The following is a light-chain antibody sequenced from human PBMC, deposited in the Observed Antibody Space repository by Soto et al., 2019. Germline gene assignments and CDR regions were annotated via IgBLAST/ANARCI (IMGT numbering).Light chain of an antibody. Sequence: QSVLTQPPSVSGAPGQRVTISCTGSSSNIGAGYDVHWYQQLPGTAPKVLIYGNNNRPSGVPDRFSGSKSGTSASLAITGLQAEDEADYYCQSYDSSLSEVFGGGTKLTVL. CDR2: GNN. CDR1: SSNIGAGYD. V-gene: IGLV1-40*01. CDR3: QSYDSSLSEV. J-gene: IGLJ2*01.